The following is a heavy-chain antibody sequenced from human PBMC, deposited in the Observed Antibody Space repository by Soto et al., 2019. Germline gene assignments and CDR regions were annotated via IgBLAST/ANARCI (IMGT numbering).Heavy chain of an antibody. CDR1: GFTFSDYY. D-gene: IGHD4-17*01. CDR2: ISGNGEVI. J-gene: IGHJ4*02. Sequence: GGSLRLSCAASGFTFSDYYIHWLRRAPGKGLEWISYISGNGEVIQYAASARGRFTISRDNAENSVYLEMESLRDEDTALYYCARDVDADFRTDFDYWGRGTLVTVSS. CDR3: ARDVDADFRTDFDY. V-gene: IGHV3-11*01.